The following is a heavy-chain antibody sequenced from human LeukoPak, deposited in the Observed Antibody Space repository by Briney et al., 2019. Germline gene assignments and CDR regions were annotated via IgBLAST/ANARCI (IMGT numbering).Heavy chain of an antibody. V-gene: IGHV3-30*04. Sequence: GRSLRLSCAASGFTISSYAMHWVRQAPGKGLEWVAVVSYDGSNKYYADSVKGRFTISRDNSKNTLYLQMNSLRAEDTAVYYCARDRGGRFGELLAFDYWGQGTLVTVSS. J-gene: IGHJ4*02. CDR3: ARDRGGRFGELLAFDY. D-gene: IGHD3-10*01. CDR2: VSYDGSNK. CDR1: GFTISSYA.